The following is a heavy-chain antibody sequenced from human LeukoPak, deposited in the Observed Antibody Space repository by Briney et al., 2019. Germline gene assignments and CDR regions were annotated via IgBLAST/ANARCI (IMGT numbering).Heavy chain of an antibody. CDR3: ARSTFSIAAAAFDI. J-gene: IGHJ3*02. CDR1: GFTFSSYD. Sequence: GGSLRLSCAASGFTFSSYDMHWVRQATGKGLEWVSTIGTAGDTYYPGSVKGRFTISRENANNSLSLQMNSLRAGDTAVYYCARSTFSIAAAAFDIWGQGTMVTVSS. CDR2: IGTAGDT. D-gene: IGHD6-13*01. V-gene: IGHV3-13*01.